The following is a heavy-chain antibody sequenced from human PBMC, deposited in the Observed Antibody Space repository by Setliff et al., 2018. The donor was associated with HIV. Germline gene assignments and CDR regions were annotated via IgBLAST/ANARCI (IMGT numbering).Heavy chain of an antibody. CDR3: ARGSGGWYIDNWFDP. D-gene: IGHD6-19*01. CDR2: IHYSGST. J-gene: IGHJ5*02. V-gene: IGHV4-30-4*08. CDR1: GGSISGGVHY. Sequence: SETLSLTCTVSGGSISGGVHYWSWIRQHPGKGLEWIGYIHYSGSTYYNPSLKSRVTISVDTSKNQFSLKLSSVTAADTAVYYCARGSGGWYIDNWFDPWGQGTLVTVSS.